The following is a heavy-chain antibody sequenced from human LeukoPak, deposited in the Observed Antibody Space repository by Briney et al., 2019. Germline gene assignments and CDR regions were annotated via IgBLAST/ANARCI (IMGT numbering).Heavy chain of an antibody. V-gene: IGHV1-8*01. CDR2: MNPNSGNT. CDR1: GYTFTSYD. J-gene: IGHJ4*02. Sequence: ASVKVSCKASGYTFTSYDINWVRQATGQGLEWMGWMNPNSGNTGYAQKFQGRVTMTRNTSISTAYMELSSLRSEDTAVYYCARGRRGYSSSWDYFDYWGQGTLATVSS. D-gene: IGHD6-13*01. CDR3: ARGRRGYSSSWDYFDY.